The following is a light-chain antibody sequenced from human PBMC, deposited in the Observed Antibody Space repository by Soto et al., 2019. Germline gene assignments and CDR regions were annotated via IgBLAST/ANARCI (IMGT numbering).Light chain of an antibody. CDR2: NNN. V-gene: IGLV1-44*01. CDR1: RSNIGSQN. J-gene: IGLJ1*01. CDR3: AAWDDSLIGYV. Sequence: QSVLTQPPSTSGTPGQRVTISCSGSRSNIGSQNVNWYQQLPGTAPKLPIYNNNQRPSGVPDRFSGSKSGTSASLAISGLQSEDEAAYYCAAWDDSLIGYVFGTGTKLTVL.